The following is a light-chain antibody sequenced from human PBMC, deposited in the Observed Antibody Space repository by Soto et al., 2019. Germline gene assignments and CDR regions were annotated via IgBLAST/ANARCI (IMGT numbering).Light chain of an antibody. CDR1: SSDVGGYNY. Sequence: QSALTQPASVSGSPGQSITISCPGTSSDVGGYNYVSWYQQYPGKAPKLMIYDVSNRPSGVSNRFSGSKSGNTASLTISGLQAEDESDYYCSSYTGSSTYVFGTGTKLTVL. J-gene: IGLJ1*01. CDR3: SSYTGSSTYV. CDR2: DVS. V-gene: IGLV2-14*01.